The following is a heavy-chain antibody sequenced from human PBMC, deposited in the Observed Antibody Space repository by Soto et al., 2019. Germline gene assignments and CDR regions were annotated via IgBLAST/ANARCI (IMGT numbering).Heavy chain of an antibody. D-gene: IGHD6-13*01. CDR3: ARDKVTGIAAARNDY. V-gene: IGHV1-18*01. Sequence: ASVKVSCKASGYTFTSYGISWVRQAPGQGLEWMGWISAYNGNTNYAQKLQGRVTMTTDTSTSTAYMELRSLRSDDTAVYYCARDKVTGIAAARNDYWGQGTLVTVSS. CDR2: ISAYNGNT. J-gene: IGHJ4*02. CDR1: GYTFTSYG.